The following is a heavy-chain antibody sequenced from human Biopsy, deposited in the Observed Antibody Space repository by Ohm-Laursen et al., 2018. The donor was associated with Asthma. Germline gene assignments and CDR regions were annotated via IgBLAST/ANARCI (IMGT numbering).Heavy chain of an antibody. J-gene: IGHJ3*02. V-gene: IGHV1-3*01. CDR1: GYTFINYA. Sequence: ASVKVSCKASGYTFINYAIHWVRQAPGHSLEWMGWINAANGNTKYSQKFQGRLTISRDTSASTAYMELRSLRSEDTAAYYCARTYYDFLTGQVKDAFGIWGQGTVVTVSS. CDR3: ARTYYDFLTGQVKDAFGI. D-gene: IGHD3-9*01. CDR2: INAANGNT.